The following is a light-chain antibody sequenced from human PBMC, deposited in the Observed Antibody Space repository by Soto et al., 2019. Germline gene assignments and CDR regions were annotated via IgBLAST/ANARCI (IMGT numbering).Light chain of an antibody. CDR2: ENN. V-gene: IGLV1-51*02. J-gene: IGLJ1*01. Sequence: VLTQPPSVSAAPGQKVTISCSGSSSNIGNNYVSWYQQLPGTAPKLLIYENNKRPSGIPDRFSGSKSGTSATLGITGLQTGDEADYYCGTWDSSLSVLYVFGTGTKVTVL. CDR1: SSNIGNNY. CDR3: GTWDSSLSVLYV.